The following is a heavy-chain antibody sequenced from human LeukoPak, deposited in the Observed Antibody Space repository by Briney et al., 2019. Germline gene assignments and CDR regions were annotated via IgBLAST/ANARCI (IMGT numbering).Heavy chain of an antibody. CDR2: ISGSGGST. J-gene: IGHJ3*02. Sequence: GGSLRLSCAASGFTFSSYAMSWVRQAPGKGLEWVSAISGSGGSTYYADSVKGRFTISRDNSKNTLYLQMNSLRAEDTAVYYCAKAPEAPESITMIVGRDAFDIWGQGTMVTVSS. D-gene: IGHD3-22*01. V-gene: IGHV3-23*01. CDR3: AKAPEAPESITMIVGRDAFDI. CDR1: GFTFSSYA.